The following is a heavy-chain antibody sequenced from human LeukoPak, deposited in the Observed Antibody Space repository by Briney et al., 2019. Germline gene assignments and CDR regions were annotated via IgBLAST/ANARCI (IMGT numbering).Heavy chain of an antibody. Sequence: GSSVTVSCKTSGGSINNYGINWVRQAPGQGLEWMGMIIPLLTRPKYAKKFQGRVTITADESADTAYMEVSRLTSEDTAVFFCAIVPKTGMPAITWGPGTLVSVPS. D-gene: IGHD6-6*01. J-gene: IGHJ5*02. V-gene: IGHV1-69*15. CDR3: AIVPKTGMPAIT. CDR2: IIPLLTRP. CDR1: GGSINNYG.